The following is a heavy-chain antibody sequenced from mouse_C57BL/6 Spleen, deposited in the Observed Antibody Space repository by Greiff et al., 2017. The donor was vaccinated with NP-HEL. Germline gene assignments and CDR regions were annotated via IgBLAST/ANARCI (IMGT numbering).Heavy chain of an antibody. CDR2: IYPGSGST. V-gene: IGHV1-55*01. CDR3: ARDYNYGSSFYAMDY. Sequence: QVQLKQSGAELVKPGASVKMSCKASGYTFTSYWITWVKQRPGQGLEWIGDIYPGSGSTNYNEKFKSKATLTVDTSSSTAYMQLSSLTSEDSAVYYCARDYNYGSSFYAMDYWGQGTSVTVSS. CDR1: GYTFTSYW. D-gene: IGHD1-1*01. J-gene: IGHJ4*01.